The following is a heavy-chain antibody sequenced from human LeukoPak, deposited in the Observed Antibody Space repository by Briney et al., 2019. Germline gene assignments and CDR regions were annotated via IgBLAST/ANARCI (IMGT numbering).Heavy chain of an antibody. Sequence: SETLSLTCAVYGGSFSGYYWSWIRQPPGKGLEWIGEINHSGSTNYNPSLKSRVTISVDTSKNQFSLKLSSVTAADTAVYYCARGGSGSYYEGGFDAFDIWGQGTMVTVSS. D-gene: IGHD1-26*01. CDR2: INHSGST. CDR3: ARGGSGSYYEGGFDAFDI. V-gene: IGHV4-34*01. J-gene: IGHJ3*02. CDR1: GGSFSGYY.